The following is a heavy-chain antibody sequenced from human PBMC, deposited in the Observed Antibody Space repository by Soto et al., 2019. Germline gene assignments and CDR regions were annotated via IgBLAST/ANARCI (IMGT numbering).Heavy chain of an antibody. Sequence: EVQLLESGGGLVQPGGSLRLSCAASGFAFSSYAMTWVRQAPGKGLEWVSALSGTGGTTYSADSVRGRFTIARDNSKNTLYLQTTGLSPKDSAIYYWAKFIVGTGGSSGWPWFLDSWGQGTLVTVSS. CDR3: AKFIVGTGGSSGWPWFLDS. V-gene: IGHV3-23*01. J-gene: IGHJ4*02. D-gene: IGHD6-25*01. CDR2: LSGTGGTT. CDR1: GFAFSSYA.